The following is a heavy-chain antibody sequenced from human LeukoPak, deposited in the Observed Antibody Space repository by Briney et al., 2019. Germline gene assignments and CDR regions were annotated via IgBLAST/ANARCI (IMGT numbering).Heavy chain of an antibody. CDR2: IWYDGSNK. CDR3: VRGGCSSTSCYDG. J-gene: IGHJ4*02. CDR1: GFTFSNYG. D-gene: IGHD2-2*01. Sequence: GGSLRLSCAASGFTFSNYGMHWVRQAPGKGLEWVALIWYDGSNKYYADSVKGRFTISRDNSKNTLYLQMNSLRAEDTAVYYCVRGGCSSTSCYDGWGQGTLVTVSS. V-gene: IGHV3-33*01.